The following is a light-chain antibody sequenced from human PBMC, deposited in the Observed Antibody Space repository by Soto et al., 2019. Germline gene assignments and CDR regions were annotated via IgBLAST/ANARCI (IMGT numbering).Light chain of an antibody. Sequence: QSALTQPHSVSGSPGQSVTISCTGTSSDVGGYNYVSWYQQHPGKAPKLMLYDVTKRPSGVPDRFSGSKSGNTASLTISGLQAEDEADYYCCSYAGSYTLIFGGGTKLTVL. J-gene: IGLJ2*01. CDR2: DVT. V-gene: IGLV2-11*01. CDR3: CSYAGSYTLI. CDR1: SSDVGGYNY.